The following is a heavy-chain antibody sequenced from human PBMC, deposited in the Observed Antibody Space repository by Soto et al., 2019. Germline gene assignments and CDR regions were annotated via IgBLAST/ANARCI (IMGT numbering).Heavy chain of an antibody. D-gene: IGHD6-6*01. CDR2: LNPHSGKA. J-gene: IGHJ4*02. V-gene: IGHV1-8*01. CDR3: ARVSSIAARRSYDS. Sequence: ASVKVSCKASGYTFTIHDIHWVRQAPRQGLEWMAGLNPHSGKAAYAQRFQGRLTMTGNASTSTAYMELSGLRSEDTAMYYCARVSSIAARRSYDSWGQGTLVTVSS. CDR1: GYTFTIHD.